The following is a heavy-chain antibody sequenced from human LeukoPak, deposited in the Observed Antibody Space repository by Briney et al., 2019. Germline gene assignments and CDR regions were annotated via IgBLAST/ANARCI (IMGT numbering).Heavy chain of an antibody. V-gene: IGHV4-39*01. D-gene: IGHD4-11*01. J-gene: IGHJ6*02. CDR2: IYYSGST. Sequence: SETLSLTCTVSGGSISSSSYYWGWIRQPPGKGLEWIGSIYYSGSTYYNPSLKSRVTMSIDTSENQFSLKLSSVTAADTAVYYCARHSRVTSWVMDVWGQGTTVTVSS. CDR3: ARHSRVTSWVMDV. CDR1: GGSISSSSYY.